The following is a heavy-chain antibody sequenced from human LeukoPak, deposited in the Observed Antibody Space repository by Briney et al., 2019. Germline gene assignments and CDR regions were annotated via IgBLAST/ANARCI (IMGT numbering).Heavy chain of an antibody. Sequence: GGSLRLSCAASGFTFSSYWMSWVRQAPGKGLEWVANIKQDGSEKYYVDSVKGRFTISRDNAKNSLYLQMNSLRAEDTAVYYCARDSSGWTDYYYGMDVWGQGTTVTVSS. J-gene: IGHJ6*02. CDR1: GFTFSSYW. CDR2: IKQDGSEK. D-gene: IGHD6-19*01. V-gene: IGHV3-7*01. CDR3: ARDSSGWTDYYYGMDV.